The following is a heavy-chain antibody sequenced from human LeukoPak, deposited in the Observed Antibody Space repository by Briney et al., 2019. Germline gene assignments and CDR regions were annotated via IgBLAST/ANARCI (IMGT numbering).Heavy chain of an antibody. J-gene: IGHJ4*02. CDR3: TSPAYSGYNHVNYH. Sequence: PGGSLRLSCAASGFTFSSYGMHWVRQAPGKGLEWVGFISSSSSTIYYADSVKGRFTISRDNAKESLYLQMDRLRAEDTARYYCTSPAYSGYNHVNYHWGQGTLVTVSS. V-gene: IGHV3-48*04. CDR2: ISSSSSTI. CDR1: GFTFSSYG. D-gene: IGHD5-18*01.